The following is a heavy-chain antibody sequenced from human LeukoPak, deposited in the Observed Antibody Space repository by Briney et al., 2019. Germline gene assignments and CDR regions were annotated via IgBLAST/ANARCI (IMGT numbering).Heavy chain of an antibody. CDR2: ISQDGSAK. CDR1: GFTFSDYW. Sequence: GALRLSCAASGFTFSDYWMSWVRQAPGKGLEWVANISQDGSAKNYVDSVKGRFTISRDNSKNSLYLQMNSLRAEDTAIYFCARKTYYYDTSPAGWFDTWGQGTLGTVSS. D-gene: IGHD3-22*01. CDR3: ARKTYYYDTSPAGWFDT. J-gene: IGHJ5*02. V-gene: IGHV3-7*01.